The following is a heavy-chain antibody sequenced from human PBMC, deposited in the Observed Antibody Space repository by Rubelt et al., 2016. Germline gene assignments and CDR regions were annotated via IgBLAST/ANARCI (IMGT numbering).Heavy chain of an antibody. D-gene: IGHD3-3*01. Sequence: TYVMQWVRQAPGQRLEWMGWIHAGNGNTKYSQKFQGRVTITRDTSTSTAYMELSSLRSEDTAVYYCAREDLYGYNTFDYWGQGTLVTVSS. CDR2: IHAGNGNT. CDR3: AREDLYGYNTFDY. V-gene: IGHV1-3*01. CDR1: TYV. J-gene: IGHJ4*02.